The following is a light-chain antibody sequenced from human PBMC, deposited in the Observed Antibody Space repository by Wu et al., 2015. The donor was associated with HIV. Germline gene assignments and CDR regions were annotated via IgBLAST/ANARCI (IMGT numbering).Light chain of an antibody. J-gene: IGKJ1*01. CDR1: TEVLPVT. V-gene: IGKV3-15*01. Sequence: LLDRASTEVLPVTSLVPXEPASSRLLIYGISTRVIGIPDRFSGSGSGTEFTLTISSMQSEDFAVYYCQQYNNWLRTFGQGTKVEIK. CDR2: GIS. CDR3: QQYNNWLRT.